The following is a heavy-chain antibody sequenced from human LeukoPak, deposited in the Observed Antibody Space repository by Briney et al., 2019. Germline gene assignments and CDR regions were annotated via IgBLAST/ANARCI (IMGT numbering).Heavy chain of an antibody. CDR1: GYSFTSYW. CDR2: IYPGDSDT. J-gene: IGHJ4*02. D-gene: IGHD4-17*01. CDR3: ARCRDYGDYRAGFDY. Sequence: GESLKISCKGSGYSFTSYWIGWVRQMPGKGLEWMGIIYPGDSDTRYSPSFQGQATISADKSISTAYLQWSSLKASDTAMYYCARCRDYGDYRAGFDYWGQGTLVTVSS. V-gene: IGHV5-51*01.